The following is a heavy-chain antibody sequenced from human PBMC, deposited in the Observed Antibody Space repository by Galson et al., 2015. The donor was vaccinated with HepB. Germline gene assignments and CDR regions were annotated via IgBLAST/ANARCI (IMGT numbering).Heavy chain of an antibody. V-gene: IGHV1-8*01. Sequence: SVKVSCKASGYTFTSYDINWVRQATGQGLEWMGWMNPNSGNTGYAQKFQGRVTMTRNTSISTAYMELSSLRSEDTAVYYCARSPGEGGGYDFWSGYYVRWFDPWGQGTLVTVSS. D-gene: IGHD3-3*01. CDR1: GYTFTSYD. CDR2: MNPNSGNT. J-gene: IGHJ5*02. CDR3: ARSPGEGGGYDFWSGYYVRWFDP.